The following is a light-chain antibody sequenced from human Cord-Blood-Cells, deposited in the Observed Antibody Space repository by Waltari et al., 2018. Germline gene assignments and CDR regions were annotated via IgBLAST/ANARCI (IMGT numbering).Light chain of an antibody. V-gene: IGKV3-11*01. CDR1: QSVSSY. CDR2: DAS. CDR3: QQRSNWIT. J-gene: IGKJ5*01. Sequence: IVLTQSPATLSLSPGEGATLSCRASQSVSSYLAWYQQKPGQAPRLLIYDASNRATGIPARFSGSGSGTDFTLTISSLEPEDFAVYYCQQRSNWITFGQGTRLEIK.